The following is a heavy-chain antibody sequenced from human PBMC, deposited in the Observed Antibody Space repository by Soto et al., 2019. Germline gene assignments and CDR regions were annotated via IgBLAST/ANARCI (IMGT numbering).Heavy chain of an antibody. CDR2: ISSSSSYI. CDR1: GFTFSSYS. V-gene: IGHV3-21*01. CDR3: TRDIEQLDGFDI. D-gene: IGHD6-13*01. J-gene: IGHJ3*02. Sequence: GGSLRLSCAASGFTFSSYSMNWVRQAPGKGLEWVLSISSSSSYIYYADSVKGRFTISRDNAKNSLYLQMNSLRAEDTAVYYCTRDIEQLDGFDIWGQETMVTVSS.